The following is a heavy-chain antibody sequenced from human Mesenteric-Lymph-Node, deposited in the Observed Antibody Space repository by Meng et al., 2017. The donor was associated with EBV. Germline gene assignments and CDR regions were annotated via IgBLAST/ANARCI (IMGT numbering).Heavy chain of an antibody. CDR2: INPSGGST. J-gene: IGHJ4*02. V-gene: IGHV1-46*01. Sequence: QVQLVQSGAEVKKPGASVKVSCKASGYTFTSYYMHWVRQAPGQGLEWMGIINPSGGSTSYAQKFQGRVTMTRDTSTSTVYMELSSLRSEDTAVYYCARDGGWEVVVTAQDYWGQGTLVTVSS. CDR1: GYTFTSYY. D-gene: IGHD3-22*01. CDR3: ARDGGWEVVVTAQDY.